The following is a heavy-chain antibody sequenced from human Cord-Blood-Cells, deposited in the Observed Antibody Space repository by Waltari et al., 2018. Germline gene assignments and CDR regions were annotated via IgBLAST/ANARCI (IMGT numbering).Heavy chain of an antibody. D-gene: IGHD2-21*02. CDR3: AREAGRYCGGDCYLYWYFDL. CDR2: IIPIFGTA. CDR1: GGTFSSYA. J-gene: IGHJ2*01. V-gene: IGHV1-69*01. Sequence: QVQLVQSGAEVKKPGSSVKVSCKASGGTFSSYAISWVRQAPGQGLEWMGGIIPIFGTANYEQKFQGRVTMTADESTSTAYMELSSLRSEDTAVYYCAREAGRYCGGDCYLYWYFDLWGRGTLVTVSS.